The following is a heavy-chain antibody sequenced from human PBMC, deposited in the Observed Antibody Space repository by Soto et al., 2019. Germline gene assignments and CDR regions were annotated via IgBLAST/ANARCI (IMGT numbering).Heavy chain of an antibody. CDR2: ISANDVGT. V-gene: IGHV3-23*01. CDR3: AKAKNDYNWDNRPPFDY. Sequence: GGSLRLSCEASGFTLRNYAMTWVRQAPGKGLEWVSLISANDVGTYYAESVKTRFTISTDQSRNTVYLQMDSLRADDTAIYYYAKAKNDYNWDNRPPFDYWGQGTLVTVSS. D-gene: IGHD1-20*01. J-gene: IGHJ4*02. CDR1: GFTLRNYA.